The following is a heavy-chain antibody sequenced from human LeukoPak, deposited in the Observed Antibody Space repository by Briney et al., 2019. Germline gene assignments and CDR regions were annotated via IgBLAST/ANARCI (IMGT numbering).Heavy chain of an antibody. D-gene: IGHD3-9*01. CDR1: GYTFTSYG. V-gene: IGHV1-18*01. CDR2: ISAYNGNT. Sequence: ASVKVSCKASGYTFTSYGISWVRQAPGQGLEWMGWISAYNGNTNYAQKLQGRVTMTTDTSTSTAYMELRSLRSDDTAVYYCARVELRYFDWLLFREGNLYWFDPWGQGTLVTVSS. CDR3: ARVELRYFDWLLFREGNLYWFDP. J-gene: IGHJ5*02.